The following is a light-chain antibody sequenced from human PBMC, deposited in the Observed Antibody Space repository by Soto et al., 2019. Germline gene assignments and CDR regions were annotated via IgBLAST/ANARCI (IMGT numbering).Light chain of an antibody. CDR1: SSDIGGYNS. CDR2: DVT. J-gene: IGLJ1*01. CDR3: QSYDSGLRGYV. Sequence: QSVLTQSPSASGSPGQSVTISCTGTSSDIGGYNSVSWYQQHPGKAPKVMIYDVTKRPSGVPDRFSGSKSGNTASLTVSALQAEHEADSYCQSYDSGLRGYVLGSGTKVTVL. V-gene: IGLV2-8*01.